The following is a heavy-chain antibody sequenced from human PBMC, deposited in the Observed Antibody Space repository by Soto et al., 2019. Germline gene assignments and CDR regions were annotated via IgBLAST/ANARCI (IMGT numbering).Heavy chain of an antibody. V-gene: IGHV1-69*04. CDR2: IIPILGIA. Sequence: ASVKVSCKASGYTFTNYAIHWVRQAPGQGLEWMGRIIPILGIANYAQKFQGRVTITADKSTSTAYMELSSLRSEDTAVYYCASSDYGDYGLFDYWGQGTLVTVSS. D-gene: IGHD4-17*01. J-gene: IGHJ4*02. CDR3: ASSDYGDYGLFDY. CDR1: GYTFTNYA.